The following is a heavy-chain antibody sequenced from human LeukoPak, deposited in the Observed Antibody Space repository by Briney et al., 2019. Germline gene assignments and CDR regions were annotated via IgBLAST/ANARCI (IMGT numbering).Heavy chain of an antibody. D-gene: IGHD2-21*02. CDR2: ISYDGSNK. Sequence: PGGSLRLSCAASGFTFSSYGMHWVRQAPGKGLEWVAVISYDGSNKYYADSVKGRFTISRDNSKNTLYLQMNSLRAEDTAVYYCAKDIDIVVVTAIPDYWGQGTLVTVSS. V-gene: IGHV3-30*18. CDR3: AKDIDIVVVTAIPDY. J-gene: IGHJ4*02. CDR1: GFTFSSYG.